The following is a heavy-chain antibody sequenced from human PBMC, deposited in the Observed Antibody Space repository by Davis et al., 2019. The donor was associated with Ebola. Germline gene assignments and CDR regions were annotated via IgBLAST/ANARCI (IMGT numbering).Heavy chain of an antibody. CDR2: VSGNGGGT. CDR3: AGGDFWSGQFDY. Sequence: PGGSLRLSCTASGLTFRSYAMSWVRQAPGKGLEWVSAVSGNGGGTYYADSVKGRFTISRDNSKNTVYLQMNSLRADDTAVNYCAGGDFWSGQFDYWGQGTLVTVSS. J-gene: IGHJ4*02. CDR1: GLTFRSYA. D-gene: IGHD3-3*01. V-gene: IGHV3-23*01.